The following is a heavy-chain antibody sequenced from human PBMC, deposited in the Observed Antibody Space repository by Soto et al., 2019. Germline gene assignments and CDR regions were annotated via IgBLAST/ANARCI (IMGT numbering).Heavy chain of an antibody. CDR2: ITWNSGSL. Sequence: EMQLVESGGELVQPGRSLRLACAASGFTFDDHAMHWVRQAPGKGLEWVSTITWNSGSLACADSVKCRFTISRDNANNFLCLKTNSLRTVDTTLYYCADDVAHYRRTVPYYYRAGMDVWGQGTMVTVSS. CDR3: ADDVAHYRRTVPYYYRAGMDV. D-gene: IGHD3-22*01. CDR1: GFTFDDHA. V-gene: IGHV3-9*01. J-gene: IGHJ6*02.